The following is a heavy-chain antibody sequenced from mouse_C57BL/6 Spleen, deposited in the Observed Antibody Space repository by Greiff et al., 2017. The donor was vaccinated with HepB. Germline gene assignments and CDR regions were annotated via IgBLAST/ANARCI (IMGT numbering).Heavy chain of an antibody. CDR2: IYPRSGNT. D-gene: IGHD4-1*01. CDR1: GYTFTSYG. J-gene: IGHJ4*01. V-gene: IGHV1-81*01. Sequence: VMLVESGAELARPGASVKLSCKASGYTFTSYGISWVKQRTGQGLEWIGEIYPRSGNTYYNEKFKGKATLTADKSSSTAYMELRSLTSEDSAVYFCARNWDKNYAMDYWGQGTSVTVSS. CDR3: ARNWDKNYAMDY.